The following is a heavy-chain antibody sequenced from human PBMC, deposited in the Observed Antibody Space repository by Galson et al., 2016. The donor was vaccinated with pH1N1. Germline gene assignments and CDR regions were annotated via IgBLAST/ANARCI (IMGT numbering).Heavy chain of an antibody. D-gene: IGHD5-12*01. CDR3: ARRSADIGVDM. CDR1: GYSLTNYW. J-gene: IGHJ3*02. Sequence: QSGAEVKKPGESLKISCEGFGYSLTNYWIVWVRQMPGKGLEWMGIIYPGDSDTRYTPSFQGQVTISADKSNNTAYLQWSSLKASDTAMYYCARRSADIGVDMWGQGTMVIVPP. CDR2: IYPGDSDT. V-gene: IGHV5-51*01.